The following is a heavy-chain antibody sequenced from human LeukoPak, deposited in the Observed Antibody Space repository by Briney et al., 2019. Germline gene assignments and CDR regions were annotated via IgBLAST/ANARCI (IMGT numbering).Heavy chain of an antibody. J-gene: IGHJ3*02. CDR2: INHSGST. V-gene: IGHV4-34*01. CDR1: GGSFSGYY. D-gene: IGHD3-3*01. CDR3: ASYYRSGYYRNHAFDI. Sequence: SETLSLTCAVYGGSFSGYYWSWIRQPPGKGLEWIGEINHSGSTNYNPSLKSRVTISVDTSKNQFSLKLSSVTAADTAVYYCASYYRSGYYRNHAFDISGQGTMVTVSS.